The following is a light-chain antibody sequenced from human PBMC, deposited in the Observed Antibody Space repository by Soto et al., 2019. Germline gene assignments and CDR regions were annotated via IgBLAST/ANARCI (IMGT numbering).Light chain of an antibody. V-gene: IGKV3-20*01. CDR2: GAS. Sequence: EIVLTQSPGTLSLSPGERATLSCRASQSVSSSYLAWYQQKPGQAPRLLIYGASSRATGIPDRFSGSGSGTDFTLTIRRLEPEDFAGYHCQQYGHSPPYTFGQGTTLEIK. J-gene: IGKJ2*01. CDR3: QQYGHSPPYT. CDR1: QSVSSSY.